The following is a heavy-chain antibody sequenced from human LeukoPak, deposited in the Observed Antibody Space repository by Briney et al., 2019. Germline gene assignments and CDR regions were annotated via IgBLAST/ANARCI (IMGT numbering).Heavy chain of an antibody. CDR3: VKGGGWGQYNFPAGDY. CDR1: GFTFSGYA. V-gene: IGHV3-23*01. J-gene: IGHJ4*02. D-gene: IGHD2-15*01. CDR2: ISSSGCGT. Sequence: GGSLRLSCAVSGFTFSGYAMAWVRQAPGRGLEWVSSISSSGCGTYYTDSVKGRFTISRDNSKNTLFLQMNSLRVEDSAVYYCVKGGGWGQYNFPAGDYWGQGTLVTVSS.